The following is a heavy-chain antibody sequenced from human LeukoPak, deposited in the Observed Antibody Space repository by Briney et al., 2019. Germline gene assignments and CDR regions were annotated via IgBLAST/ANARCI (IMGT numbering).Heavy chain of an antibody. CDR2: IYSGGST. CDR1: GFTVSSNY. V-gene: IGHV3-66*02. Sequence: GGSLRLSCAASGFTVSSNYMSWVRQAPGKGLECVSVIYSGGSTYYADSVKGRFTISRDNSKNTLYLQMNSLRAEDTAVYYCARDIYSYGWGWFDPWGQGTLVTVSS. J-gene: IGHJ5*02. CDR3: ARDIYSYGWGWFDP. D-gene: IGHD5-18*01.